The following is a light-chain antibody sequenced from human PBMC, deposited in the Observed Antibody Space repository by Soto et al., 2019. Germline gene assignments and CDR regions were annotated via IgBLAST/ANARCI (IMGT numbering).Light chain of an antibody. CDR3: QQYPSTPFT. J-gene: IGKJ2*01. CDR1: QSVFYDSNNY. Sequence: DIVMTQSPDSLAVSLGERATINCKSSQSVFYDSNNYLTWYQQRPGQPPKLLIYWASMRESGVPDRFSGSGSGTDFTLTISSQQAEDVALYYCQQYPSTPFTFGQETKLEI. CDR2: WAS. V-gene: IGKV4-1*01.